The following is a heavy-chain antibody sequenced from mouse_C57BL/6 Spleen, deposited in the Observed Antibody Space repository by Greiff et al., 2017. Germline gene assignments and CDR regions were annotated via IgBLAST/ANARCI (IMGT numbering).Heavy chain of an antibody. J-gene: IGHJ3*01. Sequence: EVQRVESGGGLVQPGGSMKLSCVASGFTFSNYWMNWVRQSPEKGLEWVAQIRLKSDNYATHYAVSVKGRFTISSAASKSSVYLQMNNLRAEDTGIYYGAVDGSWCAYWGQGTLVTVSA. CDR3: AVDGSWCAY. CDR2: IRLKSDNYAT. CDR1: GFTFSNYW. D-gene: IGHD2-3*01. V-gene: IGHV6-3*01.